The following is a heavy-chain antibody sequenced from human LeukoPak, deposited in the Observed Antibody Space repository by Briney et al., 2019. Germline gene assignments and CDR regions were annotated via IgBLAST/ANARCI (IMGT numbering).Heavy chain of an antibody. D-gene: IGHD1-7*01. V-gene: IGHV3-23*01. CDR1: GFTFSSYA. Sequence: SGGSLRLSCAASGFTFSSYAMSWVRQAPGKGLEWVSAISGSGGATFYADSVKGRFTISRDNSKNTLYLQLNSLRAEDTAVYYCAKDHLGRSNWNYGDAFDMWGQGTMVTVSS. J-gene: IGHJ3*02. CDR3: AKDHLGRSNWNYGDAFDM. CDR2: ISGSGGAT.